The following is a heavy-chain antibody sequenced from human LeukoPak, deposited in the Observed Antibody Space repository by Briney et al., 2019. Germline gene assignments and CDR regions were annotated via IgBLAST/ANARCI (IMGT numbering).Heavy chain of an antibody. CDR3: AREDMVVTLHFDY. J-gene: IGHJ4*02. V-gene: IGHV3-48*03. Sequence: PGGSLRLSCAASGFTFSSYEMNWVRQAPGKGLEWVSYISSSGSTIYYADSVKGRFTISRDNAKNSLYLQMNSLRAEDTAVYYCAREDMVVTLHFDYWGQGTLVTVSS. CDR1: GFTFSSYE. CDR2: ISSSGSTI. D-gene: IGHD4-23*01.